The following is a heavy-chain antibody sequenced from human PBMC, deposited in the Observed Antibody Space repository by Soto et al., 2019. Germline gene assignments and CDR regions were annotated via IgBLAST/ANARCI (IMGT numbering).Heavy chain of an antibody. CDR3: ARRGYGPGFPYYYGMDV. J-gene: IGHJ6*02. CDR2: IYYSGST. D-gene: IGHD3-10*01. V-gene: IGHV4-59*01. Sequence: PSVNLSLTCTVFGVCMSSYYWSWIRQPPGQGRECICYIYYSGSTTYNPPLKCRVTMSVDTPKNQFSLKRSSVTAADTAVYYCARRGYGPGFPYYYGMDVWGQGTTVTVSS. CDR1: GVCMSSYY.